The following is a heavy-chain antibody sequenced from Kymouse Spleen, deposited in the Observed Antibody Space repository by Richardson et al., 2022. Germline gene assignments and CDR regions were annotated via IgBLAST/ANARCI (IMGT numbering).Heavy chain of an antibody. CDR3: AKDEGATPFDY. J-gene: IGHJ4*02. CDR2: ISYDGSNK. V-gene: IGHV3-30*18. D-gene: IGHD1-26*01. Sequence: QVQLVESGGGVVQPGRSLRLSCAASGFTFSSYGMHWVRQAPGKGLEWVAVISYDGSNKYYADSVKGRFTISRDNSKNTLYLQMNSLRAEDTAVYYCAKDEGATPFDYWGQGTLVTVSS. CDR1: GFTFSSYG.